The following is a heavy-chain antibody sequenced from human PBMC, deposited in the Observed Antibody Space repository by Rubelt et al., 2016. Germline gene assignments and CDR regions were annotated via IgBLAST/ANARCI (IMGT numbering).Heavy chain of an antibody. CDR1: GGSISNDNYY. V-gene: IGHV4-39*01. J-gene: IGHJ4*02. CDR3: VRRDYARSTLDY. Sequence: QLQLQESGPRLVKPSETLSLTCSVSGGSISNDNYYWCWIRQPPGEGLEWIGSIYYSGVTYHTASFKSRVTISVDTSNNQFSLKRGSVTAADTAVYYCVRRDYARSTLDYWGQGTLVTVSS. D-gene: IGHD2-2*01. CDR2: IYYSGVT.